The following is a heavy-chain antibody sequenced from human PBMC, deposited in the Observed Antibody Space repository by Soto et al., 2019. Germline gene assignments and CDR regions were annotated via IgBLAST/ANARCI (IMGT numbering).Heavy chain of an antibody. CDR2: ISGGGHSI. D-gene: IGHD2-21*02. Sequence: GGSLRLSCAASGFTFSRYAMNWVRQAPGKGLEWVSGISGGGHSIYYADSVKGRFTISRDNSNTLYLQMNSLRAEDTAVYYCKKAGAANCGDDGLSRLFHQWGQGA. CDR1: GFTFSRYA. CDR3: KKAGAANCGDDGLSRLFHQ. V-gene: IGHV3-23*01. J-gene: IGHJ4*02.